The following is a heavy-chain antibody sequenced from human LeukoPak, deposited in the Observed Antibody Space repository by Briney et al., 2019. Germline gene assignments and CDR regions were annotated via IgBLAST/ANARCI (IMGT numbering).Heavy chain of an antibody. CDR1: GFTFSSYA. CDR2: ISGSGGST. V-gene: IGHV3-23*01. J-gene: IGHJ6*02. D-gene: IGHD2-21*02. CDR3: AKDYGDCYACYYGMDV. Sequence: GGSLRLSCAASGFTFSSYAMSWVRQAPGKGLEWVPAISGSGGSTYYADSVKGRFTISRDNSKNTLYLQMNSLRAEDTAVYYCAKDYGDCYACYYGMDVWGQGTTVTVSS.